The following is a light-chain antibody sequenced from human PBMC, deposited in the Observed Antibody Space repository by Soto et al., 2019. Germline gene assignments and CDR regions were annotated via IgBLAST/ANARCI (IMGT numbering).Light chain of an antibody. CDR1: QDIRRW. J-gene: IGKJ4*01. CDR3: QHAYSFPS. CDR2: DAF. V-gene: IGKV1-12*02. Sequence: DLQMTQSPSSVSASVGDTVTITCRASQDIRRWLAWYQQKPGRAPQLLISDAFRLQSGVPSRFSGSGSGTHFTLTISSLQPEDFATYFCQHAYSFPSFGGGTRVEIK.